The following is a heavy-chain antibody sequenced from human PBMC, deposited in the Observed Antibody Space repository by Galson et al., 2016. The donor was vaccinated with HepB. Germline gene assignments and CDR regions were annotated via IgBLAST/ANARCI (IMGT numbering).Heavy chain of an antibody. CDR3: ARGMSHDYGVSADY. J-gene: IGHJ4*02. CDR1: GFSFNSYG. Sequence: SLRLSCAVSGFSFNSYGMHWVRQAPGKGLEWVAVTSYDATNKYYADSVKGRFTISRDNAKNSLYLQMNSLRAEDTALYYCARGMSHDYGVSADYWGQGTLVTVSS. D-gene: IGHD4-17*01. CDR2: TSYDATNK. V-gene: IGHV3-30*03.